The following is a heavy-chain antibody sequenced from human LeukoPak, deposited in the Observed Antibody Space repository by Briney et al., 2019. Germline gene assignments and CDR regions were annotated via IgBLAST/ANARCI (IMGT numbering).Heavy chain of an antibody. J-gene: IGHJ4*02. Sequence: GGSLRLSCAASGFTFSSYWMSWVRQAPGKGLEWVANIKQDGSEKYYVDSAKGRFTISRDNAKNSRYLQMNSLRAEDTAVYYCARDLTYYDILTGYYNPAFFDYWGQGTLVTVSS. D-gene: IGHD3-9*01. CDR1: GFTFSSYW. CDR2: IKQDGSEK. CDR3: ARDLTYYDILTGYYNPAFFDY. V-gene: IGHV3-7*01.